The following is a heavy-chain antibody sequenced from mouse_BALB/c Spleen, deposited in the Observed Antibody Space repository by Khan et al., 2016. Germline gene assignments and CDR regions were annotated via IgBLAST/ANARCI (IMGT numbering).Heavy chain of an antibody. Sequence: VQLQQSGPELVKPGASVKMSCKASGYTFTNYVMHWLKQKPGQGLEWIGYINPYNAGTKYNEKFKGQATLTSDRSSSTAYMELSSLTSEDSAFYYCARDCYGYYFDYWGQGTTLTVSS. J-gene: IGHJ2*01. D-gene: IGHD1-1*02. CDR2: INPYNAGT. V-gene: IGHV1S136*01. CDR1: GYTFTNYV. CDR3: ARDCYGYYFDY.